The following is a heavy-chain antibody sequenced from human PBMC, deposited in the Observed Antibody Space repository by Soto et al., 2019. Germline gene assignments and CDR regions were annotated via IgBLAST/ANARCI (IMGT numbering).Heavy chain of an antibody. V-gene: IGHV3-11*01. Sequence: PGGSLRLSCIGSGFNFIDYYMNWIRQTPVKGLEWVSSILSLESHKYYAASVMGRFSISRDNAKKSLFLQMNNLRAEDTGIYFCATGLKDASNRPSFDSWGPGTPVTVSS. CDR2: ILSLESHK. D-gene: IGHD3-16*01. CDR3: ATGLKDASNRPSFDS. CDR1: GFNFIDYY. J-gene: IGHJ4*02.